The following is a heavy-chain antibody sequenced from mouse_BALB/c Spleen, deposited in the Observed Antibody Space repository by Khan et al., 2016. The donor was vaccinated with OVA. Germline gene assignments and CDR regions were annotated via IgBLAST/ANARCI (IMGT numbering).Heavy chain of an antibody. J-gene: IGHJ1*01. Sequence: VELVESGPGLVAPSQSLSLTCTVSGFSLTSYGVHCVRQPPGKGLEWLGVIWTGGSTTYNSPLMSRLSIIKDNSNSQAFLHMISLQTDYTAMYYCARCYGNYGGYFDVWGAGTTVTVSS. CDR1: GFSLTSYG. V-gene: IGHV2-9*02. CDR2: IWTGGST. CDR3: ARCYGNYGGYFDV. D-gene: IGHD2-1*01.